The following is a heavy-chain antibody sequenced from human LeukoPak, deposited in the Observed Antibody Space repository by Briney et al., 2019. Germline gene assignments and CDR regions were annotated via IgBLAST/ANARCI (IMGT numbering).Heavy chain of an antibody. Sequence: SETLSLTCTVSGGSLSSSSYYWGWIRQPPGTGLEWLGSIYYSGSTYYNPSLKSRVTISVDTSKNQFSLKLSSVTAADTAVYYCARLVNYQDYYDSSGPIYYFDYWGQGTLVTVSS. D-gene: IGHD3-22*01. CDR2: IYYSGST. CDR1: GGSLSSSSYY. CDR3: ARLVNYQDYYDSSGPIYYFDY. J-gene: IGHJ4*02. V-gene: IGHV4-39*01.